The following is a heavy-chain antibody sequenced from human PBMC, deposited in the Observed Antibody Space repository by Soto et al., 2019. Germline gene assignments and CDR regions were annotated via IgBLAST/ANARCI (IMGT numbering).Heavy chain of an antibody. D-gene: IGHD6-25*01. V-gene: IGHV2-70*11. CDR2: IDWDDDK. Sequence: SGPTLVNPTQTLTLTCTFSGFSLSTSGICVSWIRQPPGKALEWLARIDWDDDKHYSTSLKTRLTISKDTSKNQVVLTMTNMDPRDTATYYCERATKWRLPVDYWGQGTLVTVSS. J-gene: IGHJ4*02. CDR1: GFSLSTSGIC. CDR3: ERATKWRLPVDY.